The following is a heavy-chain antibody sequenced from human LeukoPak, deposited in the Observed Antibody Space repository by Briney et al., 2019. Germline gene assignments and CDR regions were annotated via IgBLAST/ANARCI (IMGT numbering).Heavy chain of an antibody. CDR1: GLTFSSHA. V-gene: IGHV3-23*01. CDR3: ARSPKGYYFFYLDV. J-gene: IGHJ6*03. CDR2: NSAGGVST. Sequence: RGSLRLSLSAFGLTFSSHAMSWVGPDPGKGLEGVSANSAGGVSTYLADSVKGRFTISRDHSKNTLYLQMNNLRAEDKAVYYCARSPKGYYFFYLDVRGKGTTVTVSS.